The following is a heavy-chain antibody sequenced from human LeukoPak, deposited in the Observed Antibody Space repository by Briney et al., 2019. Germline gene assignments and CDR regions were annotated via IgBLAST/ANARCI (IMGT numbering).Heavy chain of an antibody. CDR2: IIPIFGIA. CDR1: GGTFSSYA. V-gene: IGHV1-69*04. Sequence: GASVKVSCKASGGTFSSYAISWVRQAPGQGLEWMGRIIPIFGIANYAQKFQGRVTINADKSTSTAYMELSSLKSEDTAVYYCATSLQDIGVVPAILDYWGQGTLVTVSS. CDR3: ATSLQDIGVVPAILDY. J-gene: IGHJ4*02. D-gene: IGHD2-2*01.